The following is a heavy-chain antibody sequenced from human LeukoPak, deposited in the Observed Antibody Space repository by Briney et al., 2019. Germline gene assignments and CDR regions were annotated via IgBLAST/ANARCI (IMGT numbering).Heavy chain of an antibody. CDR3: AKGSYSSGWYASYYYYGMDV. V-gene: IGHV3-23*01. J-gene: IGHJ6*02. CDR1: GFTFSSYA. D-gene: IGHD6-19*01. Sequence: GGSLRLSCAASGFTFSSYAMSWVRQAPGKGREWVSAIGGSGGSTYYADSVKGRFTISRDNSKNTLYLQMNSLRAEDTAVYYCAKGSYSSGWYASYYYYGMDVWGQGTTVTVSS. CDR2: IGGSGGST.